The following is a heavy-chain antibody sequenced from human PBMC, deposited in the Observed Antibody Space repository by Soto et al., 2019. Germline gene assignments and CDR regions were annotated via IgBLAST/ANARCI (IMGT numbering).Heavy chain of an antibody. CDR1: GYTFTSYD. V-gene: IGHV1-8*01. CDR3: ARGGDIVVVVAASGYGMDV. J-gene: IGHJ6*02. CDR2: MNPNSGNT. D-gene: IGHD2-15*01. Sequence: ASVKVSCKASGYTFTSYDISWVRQATGQGLEWMGWMNPNSGNTGYAQKFQGRVTMTRNTSISTAYMELSSLRSEDTAVYYCARGGDIVVVVAASGYGMDVWGQGTTVTVSS.